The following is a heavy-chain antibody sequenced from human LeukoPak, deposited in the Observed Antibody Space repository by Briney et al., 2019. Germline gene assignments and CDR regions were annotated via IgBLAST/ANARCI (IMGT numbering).Heavy chain of an antibody. CDR2: ISAYNDNT. V-gene: IGHV1-18*01. CDR3: ARDQEGFDY. Sequence: GASVKVSCKASGYTFTSYGISWVRQAPGQGLEWMGWISAYNDNTSYAQKFQGRVTVTRDTSTSTVHMELSGLRSEDTAVYYCARDQEGFDYWGQGTLVTVSS. CDR1: GYTFTSYG. J-gene: IGHJ4*02.